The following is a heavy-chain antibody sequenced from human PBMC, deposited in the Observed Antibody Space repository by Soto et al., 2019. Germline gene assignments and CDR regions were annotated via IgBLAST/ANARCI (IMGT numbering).Heavy chain of an antibody. CDR1: GGSISSYY. D-gene: IGHD2-2*01. CDR3: ARDGYRCRGTTCRWFDP. J-gene: IGHJ5*02. CDR2: IYYSGST. V-gene: IGHV4-59*01. Sequence: PSETLSLTCTVSGGSISSYYWSWIRQPPGKGLEWIGYIYYSGSTNYNPSLKSRVTISVDTSKNQFSLKLSSVTAADTAVYYCARDGYRCRGTTCRWFDPWGQGTLVTVSS.